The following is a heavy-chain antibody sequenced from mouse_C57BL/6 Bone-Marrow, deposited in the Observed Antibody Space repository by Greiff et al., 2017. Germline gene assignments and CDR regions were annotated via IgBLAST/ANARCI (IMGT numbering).Heavy chain of an antibody. Sequence: QVQLQQSGPELVKPGASVKISCKASGYSFTSYYIHWVKQRPGQGLEWIGWIYPGSGNTKYNEKFKGKATLTADTSSSTAYMQLSSLTSEDSAVEYGARLWWRCYWYFDVWGTGTTVTVSS. V-gene: IGHV1-66*01. CDR3: ARLWWRCYWYFDV. J-gene: IGHJ1*03. CDR1: GYSFTSYY. CDR2: IYPGSGNT. D-gene: IGHD1-1*02.